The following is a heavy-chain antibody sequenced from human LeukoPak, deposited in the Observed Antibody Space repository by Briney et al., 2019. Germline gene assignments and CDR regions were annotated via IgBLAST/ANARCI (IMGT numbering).Heavy chain of an antibody. CDR1: GFTVSDYY. Sequence: GGSLRLSCVASGFTVSDYYMSWVRQAPGKGLEWVSLLYTDDTTIYADSVEGRFTIFRDDSKNTIYLHMTTLRGEDTAVYYCARGGAFYWNPRYWGQGTLVTVSS. V-gene: IGHV3-53*01. CDR3: ARGGAFYWNPRY. J-gene: IGHJ4*02. CDR2: LYTDDTT. D-gene: IGHD1-1*01.